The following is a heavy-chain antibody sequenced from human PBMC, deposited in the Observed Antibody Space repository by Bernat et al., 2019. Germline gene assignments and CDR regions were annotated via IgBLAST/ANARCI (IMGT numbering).Heavy chain of an antibody. J-gene: IGHJ5*02. CDR1: GFTFSSYW. Sequence: EVQLVESGGGLVQPGGSLRLSCAASGFTFSSYWMSWVRQAPGKGLEWVANIKQDGSEKYYVDSVKGRFTISRDNAKNSLYLQMNSLRAEDTAVYNCARERLFRQHWRRNWFDPLRQGTLVTVSS. CDR3: ARERLFRQHWRRNWFDP. V-gene: IGHV3-7*01. D-gene: IGHD1-1*01. CDR2: IKQDGSEK.